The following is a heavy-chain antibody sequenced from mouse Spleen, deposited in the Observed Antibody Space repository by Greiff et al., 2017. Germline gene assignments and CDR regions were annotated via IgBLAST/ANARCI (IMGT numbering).Heavy chain of an antibody. V-gene: IGHV1-81*01. D-gene: IGHD1-1*01. Sequence: VQLQQSGAELARPGASVKLSCKASGYTFTSYGISWVKLRTGQGLEWIGEIYPGSGNTYYNEKFKGKATLTADKSSSTAYMELRSLTSEDSAVYFCARRTTVVDGYFDYWGQGTTLTVSS. CDR2: IYPGSGNT. CDR1: GYTFTSYG. J-gene: IGHJ2*01. CDR3: ARRTTVVDGYFDY.